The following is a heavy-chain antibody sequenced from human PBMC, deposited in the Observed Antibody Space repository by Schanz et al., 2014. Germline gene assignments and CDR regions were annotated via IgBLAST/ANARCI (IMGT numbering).Heavy chain of an antibody. CDR1: GFTFSDYY. D-gene: IGHD6-19*01. J-gene: IGHJ4*02. CDR3: AKDHPSSGWPAFDV. Sequence: EVQLLESGGGLVQPGGSLRLSCAASGFTFSDYYMSWVRQAPGKGLEWVASIKQEGDEKNYVDSVKGRFTISRDNAKNSLYLQMNSLRADDSAIYYCAKDHPSSGWPAFDVWGQGTQVTVSS. CDR2: IKQEGDEK. V-gene: IGHV3-7*03.